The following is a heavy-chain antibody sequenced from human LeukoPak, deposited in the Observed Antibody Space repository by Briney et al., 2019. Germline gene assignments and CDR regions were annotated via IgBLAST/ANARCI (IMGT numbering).Heavy chain of an antibody. Sequence: ASVKVSCKASGYTFTSYGISWVRQAPGQGLEWMGWISAYNGNTNYAQKLQGRVTMTTDTSTSTAYMELRSLRSDDTAVYYCARTPDIVLMVNYYYMDVWGKGTTVTVSS. J-gene: IGHJ6*03. CDR1: GYTFTSYG. D-gene: IGHD2-8*01. CDR3: ARTPDIVLMVNYYYMDV. V-gene: IGHV1-18*01. CDR2: ISAYNGNT.